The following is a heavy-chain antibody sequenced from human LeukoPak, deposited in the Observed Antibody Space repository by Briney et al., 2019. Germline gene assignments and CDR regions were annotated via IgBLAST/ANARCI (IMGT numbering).Heavy chain of an antibody. CDR3: TRMTTGHDY. J-gene: IGHJ4*02. CDR2: INHSGYT. CDR1: GVSFNAYY. Sequence: TSETLSLTCAVSGVSFNAYYWSWVRQTPGKGLEWIGEINHSGYTNDSPSLKSRVTISIDTSRKQFSLNLRSVTVADTGIYYCTRMTTGHDYWGQGTLVTVSS. D-gene: IGHD4-17*01. V-gene: IGHV4-34*01.